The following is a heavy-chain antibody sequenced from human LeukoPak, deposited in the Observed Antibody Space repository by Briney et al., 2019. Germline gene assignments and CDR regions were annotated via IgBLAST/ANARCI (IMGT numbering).Heavy chain of an antibody. CDR3: AKVWFGDLNYFES. CDR1: GFTFSSYA. CDR2: IRDSGSST. Sequence: GGSLRLSCAASGFTFSSYAMSWVRQAPGKGLEWVSAIRDSGSSTYYADSVRGRFTVSRDDSKNTLYLQMNRLRAEDTAVYYCAKVWFGDLNYFESWGQGTLVTVSS. J-gene: IGHJ4*02. D-gene: IGHD3-10*01. V-gene: IGHV3-23*01.